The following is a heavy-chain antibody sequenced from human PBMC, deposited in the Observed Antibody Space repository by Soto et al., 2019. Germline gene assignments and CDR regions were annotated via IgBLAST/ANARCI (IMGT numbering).Heavy chain of an antibody. V-gene: IGHV3-7*01. CDR1: GFTFSSYW. D-gene: IGHD3-3*01. Sequence: GGSLRLSCAASGFTFSSYWMSWVRQAPGKGLEWVANIKQDGSEKYYVDSVKGRFTISRDNAKNSLYLQMNSLRAEDTAVYYCARVDYDFWSGYYAEYYMDVWGKGTTVTVYS. J-gene: IGHJ6*03. CDR3: ARVDYDFWSGYYAEYYMDV. CDR2: IKQDGSEK.